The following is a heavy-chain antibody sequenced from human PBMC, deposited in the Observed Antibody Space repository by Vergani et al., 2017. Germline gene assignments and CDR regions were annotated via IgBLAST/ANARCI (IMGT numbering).Heavy chain of an antibody. D-gene: IGHD5-18*01. CDR2: IYYSGST. Sequence: QVQLQESGPGLVKPSQTLSLTCTVSGGSISSGGYYWSWIRQHPGKGLEWIGYIYYSGSTYYNPSLKSRVTISVDTSKNQFSLKLSSVTAADTAVYYCALYSSDNLYYYYYMDVWGKGTTVAVSS. CDR3: ALYSSDNLYYYYYMDV. J-gene: IGHJ6*03. V-gene: IGHV4-31*03. CDR1: GGSISSGGYY.